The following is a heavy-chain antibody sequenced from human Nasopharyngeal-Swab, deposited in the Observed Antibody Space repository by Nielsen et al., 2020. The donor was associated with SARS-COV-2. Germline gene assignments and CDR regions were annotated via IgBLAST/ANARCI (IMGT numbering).Heavy chain of an antibody. D-gene: IGHD3-10*01. CDR3: ARQGITMVRGVRLEWFDP. Sequence: GESLKISCKGSGYSFTSYWIGWVRQMPGKGLEWMGIIYPGDSDTRYSPSFQGQVNISADKSISPAYLQWSSLKASDTAMYYCARQGITMVRGVRLEWFDPWGQGTLVTVSS. CDR2: IYPGDSDT. V-gene: IGHV5-51*01. CDR1: GYSFTSYW. J-gene: IGHJ5*02.